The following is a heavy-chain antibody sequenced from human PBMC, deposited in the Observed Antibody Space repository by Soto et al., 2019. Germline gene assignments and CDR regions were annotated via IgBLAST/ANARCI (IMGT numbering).Heavy chain of an antibody. Sequence: ASVKVSCKASGYTFTGYYMHWVRQAPGQGLEWMGWINPNSGGTNYAQKFQGWVTMTRDTSISTAYMELSRLRSDDTAVYYRARDRFTMVRGVIEYYFDYWGQGTLVTVSS. V-gene: IGHV1-2*04. CDR2: INPNSGGT. J-gene: IGHJ4*02. CDR3: ARDRFTMVRGVIEYYFDY. CDR1: GYTFTGYY. D-gene: IGHD3-10*01.